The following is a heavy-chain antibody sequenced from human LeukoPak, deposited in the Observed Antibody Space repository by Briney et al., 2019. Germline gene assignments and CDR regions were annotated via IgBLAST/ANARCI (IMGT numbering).Heavy chain of an antibody. D-gene: IGHD3-10*01. V-gene: IGHV4-61*01. CDR3: ARIQGSDDAFDI. Sequence: SETLSLTCTVSGGSISSGSYYWSWIRQPPGKGLEWIGYIYYSGSTNYNPSLKSRVTISVDTSKNQFSLKLSSVTAADTAVYYCARIQGSDDAFDIWGQGTMVTVSS. CDR2: IYYSGST. J-gene: IGHJ3*02. CDR1: GGSISSGSYY.